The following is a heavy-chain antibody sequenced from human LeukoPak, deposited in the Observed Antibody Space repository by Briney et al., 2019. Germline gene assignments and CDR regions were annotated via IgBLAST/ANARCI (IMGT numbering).Heavy chain of an antibody. D-gene: IGHD2-2*01. V-gene: IGHV1-69*05. CDR1: GYTFTGYY. CDR2: IIPIFGTA. Sequence: ASVTVSCKASGYTFTGYYMHWVRQAPGQGLEWMGGIIPIFGTANYAQKFQGRVTITTDESTSTAYMELSSLRSEDTAVYYCARDCGYCSSTSCRCWFDPWGQGTLVTVSS. J-gene: IGHJ5*02. CDR3: ARDCGYCSSTSCRCWFDP.